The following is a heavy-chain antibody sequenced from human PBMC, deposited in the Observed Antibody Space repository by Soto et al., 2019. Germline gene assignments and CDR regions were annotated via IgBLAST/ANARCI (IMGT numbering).Heavy chain of an antibody. V-gene: IGHV1-18*01. CDR1: GYTFVSYG. Sequence: QVQLVQSGAEVKEPGASVKVSCKASGYTFVSYGISWVRQAPGQGLEWMGWISPYNGNTNYAQKFQGRVTMTTDTSTSPVYMELRSLRSDDTAVYYCSRDAQKWLVAAFDIWGQGTMVTVSS. CDR2: ISPYNGNT. D-gene: IGHD6-19*01. J-gene: IGHJ3*02. CDR3: SRDAQKWLVAAFDI.